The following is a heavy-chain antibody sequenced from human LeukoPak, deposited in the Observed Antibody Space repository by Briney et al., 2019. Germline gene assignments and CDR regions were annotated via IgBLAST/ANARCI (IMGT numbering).Heavy chain of an antibody. Sequence: PGGSLRLSCAASGFTFSSYWMSWVRQAPGKGLEWVANIKQDGSEKYYVDSVKGRFTISRDNAKNSLYLQMNSLRAEDTAVYYCARTRVGYGDFYFDYWGQGTLVTVSS. CDR1: GFTFSSYW. CDR3: ARTRVGYGDFYFDY. D-gene: IGHD4-17*01. V-gene: IGHV3-7*01. J-gene: IGHJ4*02. CDR2: IKQDGSEK.